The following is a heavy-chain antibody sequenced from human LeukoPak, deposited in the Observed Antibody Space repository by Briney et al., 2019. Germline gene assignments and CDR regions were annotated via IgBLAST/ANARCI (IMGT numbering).Heavy chain of an antibody. CDR2: INSDGSRT. D-gene: IGHD4-23*01. CDR1: GFTLSSYE. J-gene: IGHJ4*02. V-gene: IGHV3-74*01. CDR3: ARELTREVTLDY. Sequence: PGGSLRLSCAASGFTLSSYEMHWVRQAPGKGLVWVSRINSDGSRTGYADSVKGRFIISRDNAKNTLYLQMNSLRAEDTAIYYCARELTREVTLDYWGQGTLVTVSS.